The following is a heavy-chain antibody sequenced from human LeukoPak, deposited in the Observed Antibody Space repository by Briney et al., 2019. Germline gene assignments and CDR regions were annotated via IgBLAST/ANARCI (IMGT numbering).Heavy chain of an antibody. V-gene: IGHV1-46*01. CDR1: GDTFTSYY. J-gene: IGHJ4*02. CDR3: ARDIVVVPAAIGGLDY. CDR2: INPSGGST. Sequence: ASVKVSCKASGDTFTSYYMHWVRQAPGQGLEWMGIINPSGGSTSYAQKFQGRVTMTRDTSTSTVYMELSSLRSEDTAVYYCARDIVVVPAAIGGLDYWGQGTLVTVSS. D-gene: IGHD2-2*02.